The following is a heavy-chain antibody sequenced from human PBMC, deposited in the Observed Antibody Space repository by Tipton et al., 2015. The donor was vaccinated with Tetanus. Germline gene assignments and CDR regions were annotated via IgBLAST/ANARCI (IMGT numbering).Heavy chain of an antibody. Sequence: LRLSCAVSGDSISSGEYSWSWILQPPGKGLEWIGYIYYSGSTFYNPSLESRVTISVDRSKNQFSLNLSSVTAADAAVYYCARENWSYGNSFDYWGQGIQVTVSS. J-gene: IGHJ4*02. CDR3: ARENWSYGNSFDY. D-gene: IGHD3-16*01. V-gene: IGHV4-30-2*01. CDR2: IYYSGST. CDR1: GDSISSGEYS.